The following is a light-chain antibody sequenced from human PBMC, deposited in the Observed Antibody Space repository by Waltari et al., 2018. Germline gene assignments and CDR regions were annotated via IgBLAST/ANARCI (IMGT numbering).Light chain of an antibody. Sequence: EIVLTQSPVTLSLSSGERATLSCRASQSLTTDLAWYQHRPGQAPRLIIYDASNTAAGIPARFSGSGSGTDFTLTISSLEPEDLAVYFCQQRTEWPRTFGPGTKVEI. CDR2: DAS. J-gene: IGKJ3*01. CDR1: QSLTTD. V-gene: IGKV3-11*01. CDR3: QQRTEWPRT.